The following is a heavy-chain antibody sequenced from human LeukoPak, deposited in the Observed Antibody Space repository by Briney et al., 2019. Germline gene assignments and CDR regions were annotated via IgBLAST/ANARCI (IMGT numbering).Heavy chain of an antibody. J-gene: IGHJ4*02. CDR1: GFTFSSYS. CDR3: ARVGSSSSGDY. Sequence: PGGSLRLSCAASGFTFSSYSMNWVRQAPGKGLEWVSYISSSSSYIYYADSVKGRFTISRDNAKNSLYLQMNSLRAEDTAVYYCARVGSSSSGDYWGQGTLVTVSS. CDR2: ISSSSSYI. D-gene: IGHD6-6*01. V-gene: IGHV3-21*05.